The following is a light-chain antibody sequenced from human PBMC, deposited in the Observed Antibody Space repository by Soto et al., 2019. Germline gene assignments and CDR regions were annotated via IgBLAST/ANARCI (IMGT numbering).Light chain of an antibody. V-gene: IGLV2-14*01. CDR3: SSYTSSSTL. CDR1: SSDVGGYNY. J-gene: IGLJ1*01. CDR2: AVT. Sequence: SVLTQPASVSGSPGQSITISCTGTSSDVGGYNYVSWYQQHPGKAPKLMIYAVTDRPSGVSSRFSGSKSGNTASLTISGLQAEDEADYYCSSYTSSSTLFGNRTKVTVL.